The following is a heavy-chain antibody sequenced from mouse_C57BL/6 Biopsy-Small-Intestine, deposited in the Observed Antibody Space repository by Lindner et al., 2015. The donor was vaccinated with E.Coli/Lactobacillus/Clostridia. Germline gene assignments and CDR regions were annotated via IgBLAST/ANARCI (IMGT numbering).Heavy chain of an antibody. J-gene: IGHJ3*01. CDR3: ANWDAWFAY. Sequence: VQLQESGAELVKPGASVKLSCAASGFNIKDYYMHWVKQRPGQGLEWIGWIYPRDGSSKYNEKFKGKATLTVDTSSSTAYMELHSLTSEDSAVYFCANWDAWFAYWGQGTLVTVSA. CDR1: GFNIKDYY. CDR2: IYPRDGSS. V-gene: IGHV1-85*01. D-gene: IGHD4-1*01.